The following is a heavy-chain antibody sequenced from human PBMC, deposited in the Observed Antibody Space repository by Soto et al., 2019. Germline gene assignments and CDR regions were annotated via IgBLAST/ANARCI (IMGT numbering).Heavy chain of an antibody. Sequence: EVQLVEAGGGLGPPGGSLRLSCAASGFTFCSYAMSWVRPAPGKGLEWVSAIRGSGGSTYYADSVKGRFTISRDNSKNTLYLQMNSLRAEDTAVYYCAKDSLTMGPTGYWGQGNLVTVSS. D-gene: IGHD3-10*01. V-gene: IGHV3-23*04. CDR2: IRGSGGST. J-gene: IGHJ4*02. CDR1: GFTFCSYA. CDR3: AKDSLTMGPTGY.